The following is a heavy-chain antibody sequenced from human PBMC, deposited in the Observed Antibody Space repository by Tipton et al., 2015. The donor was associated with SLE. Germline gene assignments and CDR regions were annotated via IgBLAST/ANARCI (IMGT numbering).Heavy chain of an antibody. V-gene: IGHV4-59*01. CDR1: GGSISSYY. D-gene: IGHD1-20*01. CDR3: ARDYNWNDDRFIDF. Sequence: TLSLTCTVSGGSISSYYWSWIRQPPGKGLEWIGYIYYSGSTNYNPSLKSRVTISVDTSKNQFSLKLSSVTAADTAVYYCARDYNWNDDRFIDFWGQGTLVTVSS. CDR2: IYYSGST. J-gene: IGHJ4*02.